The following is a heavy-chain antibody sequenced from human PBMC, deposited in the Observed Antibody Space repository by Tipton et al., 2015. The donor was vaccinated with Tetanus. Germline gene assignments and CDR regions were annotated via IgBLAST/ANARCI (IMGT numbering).Heavy chain of an antibody. CDR3: AKDREDWIVVVTINDY. CDR1: GFTFSSYA. D-gene: IGHD3-22*01. V-gene: IGHV3-23*01. CDR2: ISGSGGST. J-gene: IGHJ4*02. Sequence: GSLRLSCAASGFTFSSYAMSWVRQAPGKGLEWVSAISGSGGSTYYADSVKGRFTISRDNSKNTLYLQMNSLRAEDTAVYYCAKDREDWIVVVTINDYWGQGTLVTVSS.